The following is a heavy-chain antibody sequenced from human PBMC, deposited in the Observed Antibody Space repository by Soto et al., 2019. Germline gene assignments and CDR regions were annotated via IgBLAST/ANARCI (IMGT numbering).Heavy chain of an antibody. D-gene: IGHD6-19*01. CDR2: IYYSGST. CDR1: GGSISSYY. J-gene: IGHJ5*02. Sequence: SETLSLTCTVSGGSISSYYWSWIRQPPGKGLEWIGYIYYSGSTNYNPSLKSRVTISVDTSKNQFSLKLSSVTAADTAVYYCARVSRSSGWYGWFDPWGQGTLVTVSS. CDR3: ARVSRSSGWYGWFDP. V-gene: IGHV4-59*01.